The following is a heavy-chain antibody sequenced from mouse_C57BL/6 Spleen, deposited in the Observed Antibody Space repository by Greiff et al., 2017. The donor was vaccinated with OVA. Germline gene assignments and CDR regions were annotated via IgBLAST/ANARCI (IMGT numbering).Heavy chain of an antibody. Sequence: VQLQQPGAELVRPGSSVKLSCKASGYTFTSYWMHWVKQRPIQGLEWIGNIDPSDSETHYNQKFKDKATLTVDKSSSTAYMQLSSLTSEDSAVYYCAREAVTTRGYFDYWGQGTTLTVSS. D-gene: IGHD2-2*01. J-gene: IGHJ2*01. CDR1: GYTFTSYW. V-gene: IGHV1-52*01. CDR2: IDPSDSET. CDR3: AREAVTTRGYFDY.